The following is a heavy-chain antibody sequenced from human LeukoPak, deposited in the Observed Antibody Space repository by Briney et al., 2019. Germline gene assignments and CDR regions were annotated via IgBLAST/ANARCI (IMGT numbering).Heavy chain of an antibody. CDR2: INPNSGGT. J-gene: IGHJ3*02. CDR1: GYTFSNYN. D-gene: IGHD3-3*01. Sequence: ASVKVSCKASGYTFSNYNIHWLRQAPGQGLEWMGWINPNSGGTNYAQKFQGRVTMTRDTSISTAYMELSRLRSDDTAVYYCARGVYDFWSGYRYDAFDIWGQGTMVTVSS. V-gene: IGHV1-2*02. CDR3: ARGVYDFWSGYRYDAFDI.